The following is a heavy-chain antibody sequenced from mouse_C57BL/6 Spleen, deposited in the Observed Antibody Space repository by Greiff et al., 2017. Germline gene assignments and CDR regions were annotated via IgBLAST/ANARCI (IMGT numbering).Heavy chain of an antibody. D-gene: IGHD2-4*01. J-gene: IGHJ4*01. V-gene: IGHV1-15*01. CDR3: TRYLYYEYDGGAMDY. CDR2: IDPETGGT. CDR1: GYTFTDYE. Sequence: VQLQQSGAELVRPGASVTLSCKASGYTFTDYEMHWVKQTPVHGLEWIGAIDPETGGTAYNQKFKGKAILTADKSSSTAYMELRSLTSEDSAVYYCTRYLYYEYDGGAMDYWGQGTSVTVSS.